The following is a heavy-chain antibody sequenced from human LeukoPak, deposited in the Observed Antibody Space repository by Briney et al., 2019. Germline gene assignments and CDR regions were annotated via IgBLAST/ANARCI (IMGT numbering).Heavy chain of an antibody. J-gene: IGHJ3*02. CDR1: GYTLTELS. Sequence: GASVKVSCKVSGYTLTELSMHWVRQAPGKGLEWMGGFDPEDGETIYAQKFQGRVTMTEDTSTDTAYMELSSLRSEDTAVYYCATPYGIVGADDAFDIRGQGTMVTVSS. V-gene: IGHV1-24*01. D-gene: IGHD1-26*01. CDR3: ATPYGIVGADDAFDI. CDR2: FDPEDGET.